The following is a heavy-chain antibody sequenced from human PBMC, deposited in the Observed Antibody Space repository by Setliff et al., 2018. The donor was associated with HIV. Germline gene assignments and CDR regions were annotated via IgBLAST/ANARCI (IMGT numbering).Heavy chain of an antibody. D-gene: IGHD3-10*01. Sequence: SETLSLTCTVSGDSISSYYWSWIRQPPGKGMEWIGYISTSGLTDYNPSLKRRVTISGDTSKNQFSLKLSSVTAADTAVYYCARDRRGYYYGSGSCYMDVWGTGTTVTVSS. CDR1: GDSISSYY. CDR3: ARDRRGYYYGSGSCYMDV. J-gene: IGHJ6*03. CDR2: ISTSGLT. V-gene: IGHV4-4*08.